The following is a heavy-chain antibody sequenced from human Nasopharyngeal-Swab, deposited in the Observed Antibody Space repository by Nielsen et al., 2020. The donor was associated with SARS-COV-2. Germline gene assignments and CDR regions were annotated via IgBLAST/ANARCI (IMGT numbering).Heavy chain of an antibody. CDR3: ARDGLTYYDILTGYSWFDP. J-gene: IGHJ5*02. CDR2: ISSSSSTI. V-gene: IGHV3-48*02. CDR1: GFTFSSYS. D-gene: IGHD3-9*01. Sequence: LSLTCAASGFTFSSYSMNWVRQAPGKGLEWVSYISSSSSTIYYADSVKGRFTISRDNAKNSLYLQMNSLRDEDTAVYYCARDGLTYYDILTGYSWFDPWGQGTLVTVSS.